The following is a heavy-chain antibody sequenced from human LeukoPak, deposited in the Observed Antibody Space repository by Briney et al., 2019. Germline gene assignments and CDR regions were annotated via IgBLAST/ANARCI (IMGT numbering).Heavy chain of an antibody. J-gene: IGHJ6*02. CDR2: INHSGST. CDR1: GFTFSSYA. V-gene: IGHV4-34*01. Sequence: PGGSLRLSCAASGFTFSSYAMSWVRQAPGKGLEWIGEINHSGSTNYNPSLKSRVTISVDTSKNQFSLKLSSVTAADTAVYYCARGDDYDFWSGYSHGYYYYGMDVWGQGTTVTVSS. CDR3: ARGDDYDFWSGYSHGYYYYGMDV. D-gene: IGHD3-3*01.